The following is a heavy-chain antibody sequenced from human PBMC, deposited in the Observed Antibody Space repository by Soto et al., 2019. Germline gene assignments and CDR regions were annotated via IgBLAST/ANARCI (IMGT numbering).Heavy chain of an antibody. CDR1: GFTVSSNY. CDR2: IYSGGST. J-gene: IGHJ6*03. V-gene: IGHV3-53*04. D-gene: IGHD5-12*01. Sequence: PGGSLRLSCAASGFTVSSNYMSWVRQAPGKGLEWVSVIYSGGSTYYADSVKGRFTISRHNSKNTLYLQMNSLRAEDTAVYYCARDDSGYGDYYYMDVWGKGTTVTVSS. CDR3: ARDDSGYGDYYYMDV.